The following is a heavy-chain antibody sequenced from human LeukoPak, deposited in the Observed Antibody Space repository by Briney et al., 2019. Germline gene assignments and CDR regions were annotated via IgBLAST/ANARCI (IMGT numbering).Heavy chain of an antibody. CDR2: INYSGST. D-gene: IGHD2-2*01. V-gene: IGHV4-34*01. CDR3: AGGEWDVVVPGAGGGFDP. J-gene: IGHJ5*02. CDR1: GGTFSGYY. Sequence: SETLSLTCAVYGGTFSGYYWSWIRQPPGKGLEWIGVINYSGSTKYNPSLKSRGTISVATYKNQCSLKLSAVTAADTAVYYCAGGEWDVVVPGAGGGFDPWGQGTLVTVSS.